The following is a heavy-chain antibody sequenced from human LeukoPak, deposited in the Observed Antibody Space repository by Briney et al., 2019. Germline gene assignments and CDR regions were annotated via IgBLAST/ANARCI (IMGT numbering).Heavy chain of an antibody. D-gene: IGHD6-6*01. Sequence: GGSLRLSCAASGFTFSTYSMNWVRQAPGKGLEWVSYISSSSSAIHYADSVKGRFTISRDNAKNSLYLQMNSLRAEDTAVYYCARDMGGSAAAARPDYWGQGTLVTVSS. V-gene: IGHV3-48*01. CDR2: ISSSSSAI. J-gene: IGHJ4*02. CDR3: ARDMGGSAAAARPDY. CDR1: GFTFSTYS.